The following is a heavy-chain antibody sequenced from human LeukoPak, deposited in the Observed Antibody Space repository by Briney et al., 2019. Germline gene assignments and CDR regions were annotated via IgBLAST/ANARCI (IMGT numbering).Heavy chain of an antibody. J-gene: IGHJ4*02. CDR3: ARLASSGWSHCDY. CDR2: IYYSGST. D-gene: IGHD6-19*01. V-gene: IGHV4-59*08. Sequence: SETLSLTCTVSGGSISGYYWSWIRQPPGKGPEWIGYIYYSGSTNYNPSLKSRVTISVDTSKNQFSQKMNSVTAADTAVYYCARLASSGWSHCDYWGQGTLVTVSS. CDR1: GGSISGYY.